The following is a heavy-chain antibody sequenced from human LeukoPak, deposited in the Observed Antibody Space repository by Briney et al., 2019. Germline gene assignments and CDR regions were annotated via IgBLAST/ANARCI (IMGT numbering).Heavy chain of an antibody. Sequence: GGSLRLSCAASGFTFSSYSMDWVRQAPGKGLEWVSYISSSRSTIYYADSVKGRFTISRDNAKNSLYLQMNSLRAEDTAVYYCATWFGEDAFDIWGQGTMVTVSS. V-gene: IGHV3-48*04. J-gene: IGHJ3*02. CDR3: ATWFGEDAFDI. CDR2: ISSSRSTI. D-gene: IGHD3-10*01. CDR1: GFTFSSYS.